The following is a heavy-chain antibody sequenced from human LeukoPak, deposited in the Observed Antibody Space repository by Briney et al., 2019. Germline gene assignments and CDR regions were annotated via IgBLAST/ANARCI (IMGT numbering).Heavy chain of an antibody. D-gene: IGHD1-26*01. CDR3: ARGRSNYYGTDV. J-gene: IGHJ6*02. CDR1: DGSINSYY. V-gene: IGHV4-59*01. Sequence: PSETLSLTCSVSDGSINSYYWNWIRRPPGKGLEWIGYIYYNGNTNYSPSLKSRVTMSVDTSKNLFSLKVSSVTAADTAVYYCARGRSNYYGTDVWGQGTTVTVSS. CDR2: IYYNGNT.